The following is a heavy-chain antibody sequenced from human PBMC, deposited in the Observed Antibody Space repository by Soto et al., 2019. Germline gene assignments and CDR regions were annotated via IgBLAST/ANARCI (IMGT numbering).Heavy chain of an antibody. CDR3: ARDLIRMGVFGEFPTNWFDP. CDR2: IIPIFGTA. V-gene: IGHV1-69*06. CDR1: GGTFSSYA. J-gene: IGHJ5*02. D-gene: IGHD3-10*02. Sequence: GASVKVSCKASGGTFSSYAISWVRQAPGQGLEWMGGIIPIFGTANYAQKFQGRVTITADKSTSTAYMELSSLRSEDTAVYYCARDLIRMGVFGEFPTNWFDPWGQGTLVTVSS.